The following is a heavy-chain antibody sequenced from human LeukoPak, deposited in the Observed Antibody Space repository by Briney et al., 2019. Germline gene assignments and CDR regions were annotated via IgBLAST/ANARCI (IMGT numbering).Heavy chain of an antibody. V-gene: IGHV1-2*02. Sequence: ASVKVSCKASGYSFTAYYIHWVRQAPGQGLEWMGWISPNSGDTNYAQNFQVRVTMTRDTSISTAYMELSRLRSDDTAVYYCARVFGAVHTVTNYDAFENWGQGTMVSVSS. CDR2: ISPNSGDT. CDR1: GYSFTAYY. J-gene: IGHJ3*02. CDR3: ARVFGAVHTVTNYDAFEN. D-gene: IGHD4-17*01.